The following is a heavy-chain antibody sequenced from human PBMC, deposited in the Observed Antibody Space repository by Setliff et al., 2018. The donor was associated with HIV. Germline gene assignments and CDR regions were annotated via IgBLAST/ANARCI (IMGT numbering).Heavy chain of an antibody. J-gene: IGHJ4*02. V-gene: IGHV4-39*01. CDR3: ARFVLAWFDFSTGAVEVTDPYAFDF. Sequence: SETLSLTCTVSGGSISSSSYYWGWIRQTPEKGLEWIGDFYYSGTTYYNPSLKSRATISVDTSQNQFSLRLSSVTAADTAVYHCARFVLAWFDFSTGAVEVTDPYAFDFWGQGILVTVSS. D-gene: IGHD2-21*02. CDR2: FYYSGTT. CDR1: GGSISSSSYY.